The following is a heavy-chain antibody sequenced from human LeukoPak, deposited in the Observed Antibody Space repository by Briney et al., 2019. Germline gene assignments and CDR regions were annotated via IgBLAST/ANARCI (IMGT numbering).Heavy chain of an antibody. D-gene: IGHD5-18*01. V-gene: IGHV3-23*01. CDR3: ARGWKGYSYGYDCGY. CDR1: GITLSNYG. J-gene: IGHJ4*02. CDR2: ISDSGGRT. Sequence: GGSLRLSCAVSGITLSNYGMSWVRQAPGKGLEWVAGISDSGGRTNYADSVKGRFTISRDNPKNTLYLQMNSLRAEDTAVYYCARGWKGYSYGYDCGYWGQGTLVTVSS.